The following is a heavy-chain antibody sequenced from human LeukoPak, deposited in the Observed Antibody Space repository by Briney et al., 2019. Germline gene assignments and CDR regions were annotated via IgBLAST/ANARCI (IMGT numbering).Heavy chain of an antibody. D-gene: IGHD4-17*01. CDR3: ARATHDGDYSYYFAY. CDR1: GGSISSGDYY. J-gene: IGHJ4*02. CDR2: IYYSVST. Sequence: SETLSLTCTVSGGSISSGDYYWSWIRQPPGKGLEWIGYIYYSVSTYYNPSLKSRVTISLDTSKNQFSMKLSSVTAPDTAVYYCARATHDGDYSYYFAYWGQGTLVTVSS. V-gene: IGHV4-30-4*01.